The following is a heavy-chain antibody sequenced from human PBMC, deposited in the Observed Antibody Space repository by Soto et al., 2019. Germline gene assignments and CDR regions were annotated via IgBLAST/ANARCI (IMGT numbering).Heavy chain of an antibody. D-gene: IGHD3-3*01. J-gene: IGHJ5*02. Sequence: SETLSLTCAVYGGSFSGYYWSWIRQPPGKGLEWIGEINHSGSTNYNPSLKSRVTISVDTSKNQFSLKLSSVTAADTAVYYCARGRRYDFWSGYYGRNWFDPWGQGTLVTVSS. CDR1: GGSFSGYY. CDR2: INHSGST. CDR3: ARGRRYDFWSGYYGRNWFDP. V-gene: IGHV4-34*01.